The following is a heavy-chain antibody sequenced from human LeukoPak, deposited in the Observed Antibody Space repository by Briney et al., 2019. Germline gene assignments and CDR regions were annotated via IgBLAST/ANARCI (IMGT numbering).Heavy chain of an antibody. CDR2: MSYDGSNK. J-gene: IGHJ4*02. V-gene: IGHV3-30*18. CDR3: AKDLQGYFDY. CDR1: GFTFSSYG. Sequence: GRSLRLSCAASGFTFSSYGMHWVRQAPGKGLEWVAVMSYDGSNKYYADSVKGRFTISRDNSKNTLYLQMNSLRAEDTAVYYCAKDLQGYFDYWGQGTLVTVSS.